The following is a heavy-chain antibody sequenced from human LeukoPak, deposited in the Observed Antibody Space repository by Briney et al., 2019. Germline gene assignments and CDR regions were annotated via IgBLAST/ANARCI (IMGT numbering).Heavy chain of an antibody. V-gene: IGHV4-39*07. CDR2: IYYSGST. J-gene: IGHJ4*02. D-gene: IGHD3-16*02. Sequence: PSETLSLTCTVSGGAISSSSYYWGWIRQPPGKGLEWIGSIYYSGSTYYNPSLKSRVTISVDTSKNQFSLKLSSVTAADTAVYYCGTTTLSATWNYWGQGTLVTVSS. CDR3: GTTTLSATWNY. CDR1: GGAISSSSYY.